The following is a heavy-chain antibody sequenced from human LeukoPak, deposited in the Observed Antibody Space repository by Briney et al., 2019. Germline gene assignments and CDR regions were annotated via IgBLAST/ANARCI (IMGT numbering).Heavy chain of an antibody. Sequence: SQTLSLTCTVSGGSISSGDYYWSWIRQPPGKGLEWIGYIYYSGSTYYNPSLKSRVTISVDTSKNRFSLKLSSVTAADTAVYYCARTYYDFWSGYLDYWGQGTLVTVSS. CDR1: GGSISSGDYY. V-gene: IGHV4-30-4*08. CDR3: ARTYYDFWSGYLDY. D-gene: IGHD3-3*01. J-gene: IGHJ4*02. CDR2: IYYSGST.